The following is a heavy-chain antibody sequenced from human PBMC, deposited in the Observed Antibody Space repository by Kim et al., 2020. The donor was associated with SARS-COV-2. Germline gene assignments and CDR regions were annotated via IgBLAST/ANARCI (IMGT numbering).Heavy chain of an antibody. V-gene: IGHV4-39*01. CDR3: AGLPAGLAAAVAEY. D-gene: IGHD6-25*01. Sequence: SETLSLTCTVSGGSISSSSYYWGWIRQPTGKGLDWIGRIYYSGSTYYNPSHKSRVTISVDTSKNQFSLKLSSVTAAATAVYYCAGLPAGLAAAVAEYWGQGALVTVPS. J-gene: IGHJ4*02. CDR1: GGSISSSSYY. CDR2: IYYSGST.